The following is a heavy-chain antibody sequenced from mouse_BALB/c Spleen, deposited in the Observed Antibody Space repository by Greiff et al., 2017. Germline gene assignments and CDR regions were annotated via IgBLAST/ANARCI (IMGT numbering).Heavy chain of an antibody. D-gene: IGHD2-14*01. J-gene: IGHJ4*01. V-gene: IGHV1-15*01. CDR1: GYTFTDYE. CDR2: IDPETGGT. CDR3: TGYRYDVSYAMDY. Sequence: QVQLQQSGAELVRPGASVTLSCKASGYTFTDYEMHWVKQTPVHGLEWIGAIDPETGGTAYNQKFKGKATLTADKSSSTAYMELRSLTSEDSAVYYCTGYRYDVSYAMDYWGQGTSVTVSS.